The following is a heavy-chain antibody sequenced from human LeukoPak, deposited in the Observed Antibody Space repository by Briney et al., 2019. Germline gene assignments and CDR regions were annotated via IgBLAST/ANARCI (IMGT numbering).Heavy chain of an antibody. CDR2: IFHSGST. CDR1: SGSIFNSNW. J-gene: IGHJ6*03. V-gene: IGHV4-4*02. Sequence: SGTLSLTCAVSSGSIFNSNWWSWVRQPPGKGLEWIGQIFHSGSTSYSPSLKSRVTISVDKSKNQFSLKLTSVTAADTAVYYCARESEYSSSPGYHYYYMDVWGKGTTVTVSS. CDR3: ARESEYSSSPGYHYYYMDV. D-gene: IGHD6-6*01.